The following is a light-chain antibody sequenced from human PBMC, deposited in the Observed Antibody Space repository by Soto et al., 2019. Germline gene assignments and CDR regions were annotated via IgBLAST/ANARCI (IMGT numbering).Light chain of an antibody. Sequence: QSVLTQPPSVSGAPGQRVTISCTGSSSNIGAGYDVHWYQQFPGTAPKLLIYGNSNRPSGVPDRFSGSKSGTSASLAITGLQAEDEADYYCQSYDSSLSGHVFGTGTQLTVL. CDR3: QSYDSSLSGHV. CDR2: GNS. CDR1: SSNIGAGYD. J-gene: IGLJ1*01. V-gene: IGLV1-40*01.